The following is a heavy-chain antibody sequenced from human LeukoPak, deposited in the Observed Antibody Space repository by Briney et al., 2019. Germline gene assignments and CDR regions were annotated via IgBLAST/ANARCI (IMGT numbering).Heavy chain of an antibody. CDR3: ASFCSGGSCPDNWFDP. J-gene: IGHJ5*02. CDR2: INPNSGGT. D-gene: IGHD2-15*01. V-gene: IGHV1-2*02. Sequence: ASVKVSCKASGYTFTGYYMHWVRQAPGQGPEWMGWINPNSGGTNYAQKFQGRVTMTRDTSISTAYMELSRLRSDDTAVYYCASFCSGGSCPDNWFDPWGQGTLVTVSS. CDR1: GYTFTGYY.